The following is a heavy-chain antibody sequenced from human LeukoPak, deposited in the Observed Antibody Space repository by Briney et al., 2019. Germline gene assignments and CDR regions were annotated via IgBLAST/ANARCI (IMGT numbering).Heavy chain of an antibody. V-gene: IGHV4-61*01. D-gene: IGHD5-24*01. CDR1: GGSVSSSSYH. CDR2: IFYSGST. CDR3: ASHREGHLRPFDS. Sequence: PSETLSLTCTVSGGSVSSSSYHWTWIRQPPGKGLEWIGNIFYSGSTNYNPSLKSRVTVSVDTSKNQFSLKLTSVTAADTAVYYCASHREGHLRPFDSWGQGTLVTASS. J-gene: IGHJ4*02.